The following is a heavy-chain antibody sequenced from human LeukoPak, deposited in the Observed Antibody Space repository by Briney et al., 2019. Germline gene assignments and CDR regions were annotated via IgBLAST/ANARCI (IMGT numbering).Heavy chain of an antibody. CDR1: GYSISSGYY. V-gene: IGHV4-38-2*01. J-gene: IGHJ4*02. CDR2: IYHSGST. Sequence: SETLSLTCAVSGYSISSGYYWGWIRQPPGKGLEWIGSIYHSGSTYYNPSLKSRVTISVDTSKNQFSLKLSSVTAADTAVYYCASKGSSTSCCPKDYWGQGTLVTVPS. CDR3: ASKGSSTSCCPKDY. D-gene: IGHD2-2*01.